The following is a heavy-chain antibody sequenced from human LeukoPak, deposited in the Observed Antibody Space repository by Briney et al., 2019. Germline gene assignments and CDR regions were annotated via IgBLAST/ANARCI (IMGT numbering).Heavy chain of an antibody. Sequence: SETLSLTCTVSGGSISSYYWSWIRQPPGKGLEWIGYIYYSGSTNYNPSLKSRVTISVDTSKNQFSLKLSPVTAADTAVYYCARDWRESGWYYFDYWGQGTLVTVSS. CDR3: ARDWRESGWYYFDY. CDR1: GGSISSYY. CDR2: IYYSGST. J-gene: IGHJ4*02. V-gene: IGHV4-59*01. D-gene: IGHD6-19*01.